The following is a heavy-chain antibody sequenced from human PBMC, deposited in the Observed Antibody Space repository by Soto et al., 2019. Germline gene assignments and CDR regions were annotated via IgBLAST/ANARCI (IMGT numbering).Heavy chain of an antibody. D-gene: IGHD5-12*01. CDR2: IIPILGIA. Sequence: QVQLVQSGAEVKKPGSSVKVSCKASGGTFSSYTISWVRQAPGQGLEWMGRIIPILGIANYARKFQGRVTITADKSTSTAYMELSSLRSEDTAVYYCARGRRDGYNSDFDYWGQGTLVTVSS. V-gene: IGHV1-69*02. CDR3: ARGRRDGYNSDFDY. CDR1: GGTFSSYT. J-gene: IGHJ4*02.